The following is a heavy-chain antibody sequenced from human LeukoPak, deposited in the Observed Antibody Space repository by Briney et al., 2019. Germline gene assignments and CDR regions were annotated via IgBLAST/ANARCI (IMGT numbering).Heavy chain of an antibody. Sequence: PSETLSLTCSVYGGSLSGHYWSWIRQPPGKGLEWIGESNHSGDTNYNPSLKTRVKISVDTSKNQFSLKLDSVTAADTALYYCARGVSSVDSWGQGTLVTVSS. J-gene: IGHJ4*02. V-gene: IGHV4-34*01. CDR3: ARGVSSVDS. CDR1: GGSLSGHY. D-gene: IGHD6-19*01. CDR2: SNHSGDT.